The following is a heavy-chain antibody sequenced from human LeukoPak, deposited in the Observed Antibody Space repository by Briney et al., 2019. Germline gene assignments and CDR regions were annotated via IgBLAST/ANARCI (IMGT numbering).Heavy chain of an antibody. Sequence: GGSLRLSCTASGFTFGDYAMSWVRQAPGKGLEWVGFIRSKAYGGTTEYAASVKGRFTISRDDSKSIAYLHMNSLKTEDTAVYYCTRHRYGKRIDWFDPWGQGTLVTVSS. CDR2: IRSKAYGGTT. V-gene: IGHV3-49*04. J-gene: IGHJ5*02. CDR3: TRHRYGKRIDWFDP. D-gene: IGHD5-18*01. CDR1: GFTFGDYA.